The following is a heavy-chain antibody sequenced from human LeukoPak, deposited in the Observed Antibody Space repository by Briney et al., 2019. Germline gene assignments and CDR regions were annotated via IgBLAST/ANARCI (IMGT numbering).Heavy chain of an antibody. J-gene: IGHJ4*02. CDR3: ARAWDYYGSGSFDY. Sequence: SETLSLTCAVSGSSISSGGYSWSWIRQPPGKGLEWIGYIYHSGSTYYNPSLKSRVTISVDRSKNQFSLKLSSVTAADTAVYYCARAWDYYGSGSFDYWGQGTLVTVSS. CDR2: IYHSGST. D-gene: IGHD3-10*01. V-gene: IGHV4-30-2*01. CDR1: GSSISSGGYS.